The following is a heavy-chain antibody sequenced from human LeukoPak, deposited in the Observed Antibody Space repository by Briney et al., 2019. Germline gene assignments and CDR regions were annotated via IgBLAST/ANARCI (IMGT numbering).Heavy chain of an antibody. Sequence: GGSLRFSCAASGFTFSSYGMHWVRQAPGKGLEWVAVISYDGNNRYYADSVKGRFTISRDNSKNTLYLQMNSLSAEDTAVFYCAKVKFSANYYYGMDVWGQGTTVTVSS. J-gene: IGHJ6*02. V-gene: IGHV3-30*18. CDR2: ISYDGNNR. CDR1: GFTFSSYG. D-gene: IGHD3-3*01. CDR3: AKVKFSANYYYGMDV.